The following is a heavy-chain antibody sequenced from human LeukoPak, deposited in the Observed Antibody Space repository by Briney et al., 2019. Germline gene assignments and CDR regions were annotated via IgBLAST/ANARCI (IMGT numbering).Heavy chain of an antibody. V-gene: IGHV1-2*06. D-gene: IGHD4-17*01. J-gene: IGHJ4*02. CDR1: GYTFTGYY. Sequence: GVSVKVSCKASGYTFTGYYMHWVRQAPGQGLEWMGRINPNSGGTNYAQKFQGRVTMTRDTSISTAYMELSRLRSDDTAAYYCARDLVYGDYLGIDYWGQGTLVTVSS. CDR2: INPNSGGT. CDR3: ARDLVYGDYLGIDY.